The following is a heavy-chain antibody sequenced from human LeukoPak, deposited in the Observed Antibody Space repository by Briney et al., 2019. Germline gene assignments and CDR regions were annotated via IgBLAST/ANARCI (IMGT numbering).Heavy chain of an antibody. Sequence: SETLSLTCTVSGGSISSSTYFWGWIRQPPGKGLEWIGTIYYSGSTYYNPSLKSRVTISVDSSKNQFSLRLSSVTAADTAVYYCARESLTWLQSRTSWFDPWGQGILVTVSS. CDR3: ARESLTWLQSRTSWFDP. D-gene: IGHD5-24*01. V-gene: IGHV4-39*07. J-gene: IGHJ5*02. CDR2: IYYSGST. CDR1: GGSISSSTYF.